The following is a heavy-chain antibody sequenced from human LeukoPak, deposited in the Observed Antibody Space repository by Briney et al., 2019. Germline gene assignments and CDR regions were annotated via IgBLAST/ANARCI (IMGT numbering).Heavy chain of an antibody. CDR1: GFTFSYYH. CDR2: ISSSGGTI. D-gene: IGHD6-19*01. CDR3: ARGPVSSSGFFGY. V-gene: IGHV3-11*01. Sequence: GGGLLRSYAASGFTFSYYHMSWIRPASGKGREWGSYISSSGGTISYADSVKGRFTISKDNAKKSLYLQMNSLRAEDTAVYYCARGPVSSSGFFGYWGQGTLVTVSS. J-gene: IGHJ4*02.